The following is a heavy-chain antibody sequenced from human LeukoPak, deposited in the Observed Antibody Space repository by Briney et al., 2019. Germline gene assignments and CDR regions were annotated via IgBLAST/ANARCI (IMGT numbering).Heavy chain of an antibody. J-gene: IGHJ4*02. Sequence: ASVKVSCKASGYIFTSYGISWVRQAPGQRLEWMGWINAGNGNTKYSQEFQGRVTITRDTSASTAYMELSSLRSEDMAVYYCARSLGGFGDRYFDYWGQGTLVTVSS. CDR3: ARSLGGFGDRYFDY. V-gene: IGHV1-3*03. CDR2: INAGNGNT. CDR1: GYIFTSYG. D-gene: IGHD3-10*01.